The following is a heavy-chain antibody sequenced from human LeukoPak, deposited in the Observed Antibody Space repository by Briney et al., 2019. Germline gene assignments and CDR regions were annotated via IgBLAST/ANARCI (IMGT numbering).Heavy chain of an antibody. J-gene: IGHJ5*02. CDR2: IYYSGST. CDR1: GGSISSYY. V-gene: IGHV4-59*01. Sequence: PSETLSLTCTVSGGSISSYYWSWIRQPPGKGLEWIGYIYYSGSTNYNPSLKSRVTISVDTSKNQLSLKLSSVTAADTAVYYCARDRADFWSGYYGAWFDPWGQGTLVTVSS. D-gene: IGHD3-3*01. CDR3: ARDRADFWSGYYGAWFDP.